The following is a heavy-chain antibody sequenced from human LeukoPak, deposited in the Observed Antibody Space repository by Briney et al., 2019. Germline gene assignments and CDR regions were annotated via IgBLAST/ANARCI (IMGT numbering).Heavy chain of an antibody. Sequence: PGGSLRLSCAASGFTFSSYSMNWVRQAPGKGLEWVSYISSSSSTIYYADSVKGRFTISRDNAKNSLYLQMNSLRAEDTAVYYCARILFGYSRSWWIMDVWGKGTTVTVSS. CDR2: ISSSSSTI. J-gene: IGHJ6*03. CDR3: ARILFGYSRSWWIMDV. CDR1: GFTFSSYS. D-gene: IGHD6-13*01. V-gene: IGHV3-48*01.